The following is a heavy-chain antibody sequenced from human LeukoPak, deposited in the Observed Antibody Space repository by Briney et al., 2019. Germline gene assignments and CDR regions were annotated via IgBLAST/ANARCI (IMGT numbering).Heavy chain of an antibody. CDR1: GFTFSTYW. CDR2: IKQDGSET. V-gene: IGHV3-7*01. D-gene: IGHD3-10*01. J-gene: IGHJ4*02. Sequence: GGSLRLSCAASGFTFSTYWMSWVRQTPGEGLEWVANIKQDGSETYYVDSVKGRFTISRDNGKNSLYLQMNGLRAEDTAVYYCARDRGADRFDYWGQGTLVTVSS. CDR3: ARDRGADRFDY.